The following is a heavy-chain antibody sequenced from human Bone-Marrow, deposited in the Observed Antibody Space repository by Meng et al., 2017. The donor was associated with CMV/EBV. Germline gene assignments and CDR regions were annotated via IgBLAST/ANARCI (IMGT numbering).Heavy chain of an antibody. J-gene: IGHJ6*02. V-gene: IGHV6-1*01. Sequence: SFAIFGDSVSSNSVTWNWIRQSPSRGLEWLGRTYYRSKWYNDYAVSVKSRITINSDTSKNQFSLQLNSVTPEDTAMYYCTRDNRGDYYAMDVWGQGTTVTVSS. D-gene: IGHD3-10*01. CDR3: TRDNRGDYYAMDV. CDR1: GDSVSSNSVT. CDR2: TYYRSKWYN.